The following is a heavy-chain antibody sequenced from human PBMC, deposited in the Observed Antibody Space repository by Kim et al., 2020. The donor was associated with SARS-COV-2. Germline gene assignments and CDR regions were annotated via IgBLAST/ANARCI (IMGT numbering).Heavy chain of an antibody. CDR2: IYYSGST. J-gene: IGHJ5*02. CDR1: GGSISSSSYY. D-gene: IGHD3-9*01. Sequence: SETLSLTCTVSGGSISSSSYYWGWIRQPPGKGLEWIGSIYYSGSTYYNPSLKSRVTISVDTSKNQFSLKLSSVTAADTAVYYCARQSLNILTGYPDWFDPWGQGTLVTVSS. V-gene: IGHV4-39*01. CDR3: ARQSLNILTGYPDWFDP.